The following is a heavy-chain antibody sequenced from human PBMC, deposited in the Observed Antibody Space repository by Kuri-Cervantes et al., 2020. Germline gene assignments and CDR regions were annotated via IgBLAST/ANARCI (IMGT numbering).Heavy chain of an antibody. Sequence: GESLKISCAGSGYTFSRNWMHWVRQAPGRGLVWVSRMNNDDSSKTYADSVRGRFTISRDNAKNSLYLQMNSLRAEDTAVYYCARDDSSSWWFEYWGQGTLVTVSS. J-gene: IGHJ4*02. CDR3: ARDDSSSWWFEY. D-gene: IGHD6-13*01. CDR2: MNNDDSSK. CDR1: GYTFSRNW. V-gene: IGHV3-74*03.